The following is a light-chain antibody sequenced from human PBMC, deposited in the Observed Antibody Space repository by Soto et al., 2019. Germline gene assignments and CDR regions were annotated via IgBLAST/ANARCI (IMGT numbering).Light chain of an antibody. V-gene: IGLV1-51*01. CDR1: SSNIGGNS. CDR3: GSWDSSLSAYV. Sequence: QSVLTQPPSVSAAPGQRVTLSCSGSSSNIGGNSVSWYQQLPGTAPKLLIYDDDKRPSGIPDRFSGSKSGTSATLGITGFQTGDEADYYCGSWDSSLSAYVFGNGTKVTVL. J-gene: IGLJ1*01. CDR2: DDD.